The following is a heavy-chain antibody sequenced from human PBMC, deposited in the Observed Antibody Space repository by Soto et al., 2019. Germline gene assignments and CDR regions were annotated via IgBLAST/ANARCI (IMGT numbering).Heavy chain of an antibody. D-gene: IGHD3-22*01. J-gene: IGHJ4*02. V-gene: IGHV1-18*04. Sequence: ASVKVSCKAPGYSFATYVFSWVRQAPGQGLECVGWISAHNGDTHYSQTFQGRVTLTTDTSTNTGYMELRSLTSDDTAVYFCATEPIYYNDGSGYYPLGHWGQGTLVTVSS. CDR3: ATEPIYYNDGSGYYPLGH. CDR2: ISAHNGDT. CDR1: GYSFATYV.